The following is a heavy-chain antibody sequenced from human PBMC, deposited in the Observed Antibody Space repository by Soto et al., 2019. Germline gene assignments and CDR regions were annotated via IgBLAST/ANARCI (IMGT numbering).Heavy chain of an antibody. D-gene: IGHD6-19*01. Sequence: GGSLRLSCAASGFTFSSYEMNWVRQAPGKGLEWVSYISSSGSTIYYADSVKGRFTISRDNTKNSLYLQMNSLRAEDTAVYYCARDHDSSGWYPFDYWGQGTLVTGSS. J-gene: IGHJ4*02. CDR1: GFTFSSYE. CDR2: ISSSGSTI. V-gene: IGHV3-48*03. CDR3: ARDHDSSGWYPFDY.